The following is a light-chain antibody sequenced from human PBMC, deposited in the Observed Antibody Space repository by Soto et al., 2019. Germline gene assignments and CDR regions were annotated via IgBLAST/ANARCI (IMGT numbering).Light chain of an antibody. V-gene: IGLV2-14*01. CDR1: RSDVGGYNY. Sequence: QSALTQPASVSGSPGQSITISCTGTRSDVGGYNYVSWYQMHPGKAPNVMIYEVSNRPSGVSDRFSGSKSGNTATLTISGLQAEDEDDYYCIWFTSINTWVFGAGTKLTVL. CDR2: EVS. CDR3: IWFTSINTWV. J-gene: IGLJ3*02.